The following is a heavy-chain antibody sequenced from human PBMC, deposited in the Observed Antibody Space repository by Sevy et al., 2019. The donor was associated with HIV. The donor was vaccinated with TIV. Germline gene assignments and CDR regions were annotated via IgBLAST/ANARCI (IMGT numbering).Heavy chain of an antibody. CDR1: GGSISSGDYY. Sequence: SETLSLTCTVSGGSISSGDYYWSWIRQPPGKGLEWIGYIYYSGRTYYNPSLKSRVTISVDTSKNQFSLKLSSVTAADTAVYYCARGGYGDYGWFDPWGQGTLVTVSS. V-gene: IGHV4-30-4*01. CDR3: ARGGYGDYGWFDP. J-gene: IGHJ5*02. D-gene: IGHD4-17*01. CDR2: IYYSGRT.